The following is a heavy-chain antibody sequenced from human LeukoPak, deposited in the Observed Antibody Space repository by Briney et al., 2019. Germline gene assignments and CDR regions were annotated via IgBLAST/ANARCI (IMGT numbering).Heavy chain of an antibody. CDR2: IYYSGNT. J-gene: IGHJ4*02. V-gene: IGHV4-39*01. Sequence: PSETLSLTCTVSGGFISRNSYYWGWIRQPPGKGLEWVGSIYYSGNTYYNPSLESRVTISVDTSKSQFSLKLSSVTAADTAVYYCARRDCNDTSCYAYFNYWGQGTLVTVSS. D-gene: IGHD2-2*01. CDR1: GGFISRNSYY. CDR3: ARRDCNDTSCYAYFNY.